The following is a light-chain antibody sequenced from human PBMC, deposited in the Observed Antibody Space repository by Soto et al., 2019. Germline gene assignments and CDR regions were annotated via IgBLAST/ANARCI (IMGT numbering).Light chain of an antibody. V-gene: IGKV2-28*01. Sequence: DIXMTQSPVSLPVTPGEPASISCSXGQXXXXXXXXXYLDWYLQKPGQSPQLLIYLGSNRASGVPDRFSGSGSGTDFTLXXXRVEXXDVGXXXXXXALQTPYTFGQGTKLEIK. CDR3: XXALQTPYT. CDR2: LGS. J-gene: IGKJ2*01. CDR1: QXXXXXXXXXY.